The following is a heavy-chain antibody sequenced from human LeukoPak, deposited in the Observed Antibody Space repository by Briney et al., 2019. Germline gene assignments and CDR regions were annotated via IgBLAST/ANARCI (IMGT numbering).Heavy chain of an antibody. CDR1: SGSISGSY. CDR3: ARTGYSSDYYGMDV. CDR2: VYYRGNT. J-gene: IGHJ6*02. D-gene: IGHD6-19*01. Sequence: SETVSLTCIVSSGSISGSYWSWIRQPPGKGLEWIGYVYYRGNTNYNPSLKSRVTISVDMSKNQFSLKLRSVTAADSAVYYCARTGYSSDYYGMDVWGQGTTVTVS. V-gene: IGHV4-59*01.